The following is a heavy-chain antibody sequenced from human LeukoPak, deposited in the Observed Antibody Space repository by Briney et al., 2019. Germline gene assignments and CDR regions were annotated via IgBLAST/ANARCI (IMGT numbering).Heavy chain of an antibody. V-gene: IGHV3-23*01. D-gene: IGHD4-17*01. CDR2: IGSDVRT. Sequence: GGSQRLSCEASGFTFSSNAMSWVRQAPGKGLEWVSGIGSDVRTHYADSVKGRFTISRDNSKNTVYLQMNSLRAEDTAVYYCAKVGTTDYFYWFMDVWGKGTTVTVSS. J-gene: IGHJ6*03. CDR1: GFTFSSNA. CDR3: AKVGTTDYFYWFMDV.